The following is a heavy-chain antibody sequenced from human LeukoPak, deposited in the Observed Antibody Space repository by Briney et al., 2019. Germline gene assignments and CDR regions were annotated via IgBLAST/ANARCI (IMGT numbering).Heavy chain of an antibody. J-gene: IGHJ4*02. CDR2: IYYSGST. Sequence: SETLSLTCTVSGGSISSYYWSWIRQPPGKGLEWIGYIYYSGSTNYNPSLKSRDTISVDTSKNQFSLKLSSVTAADTAVYYCARSLFYGDYGYYFDYWGQGTLVTVSS. CDR1: GGSISSYY. CDR3: ARSLFYGDYGYYFDY. V-gene: IGHV4-59*01. D-gene: IGHD4-17*01.